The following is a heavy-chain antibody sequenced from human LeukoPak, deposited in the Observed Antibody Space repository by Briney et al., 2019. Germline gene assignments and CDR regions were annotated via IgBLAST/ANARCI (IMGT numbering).Heavy chain of an antibody. Sequence: SVKVSCKASGGTFSSYAISWVRQAPGQGLEWTGRIIPIFGIANYAQKFQGRVTITADKSTSTAYMELSSLRSEDTAVYYCAKTGDLYYYYGMDVWGQGTTVTVSS. CDR2: IIPIFGIA. V-gene: IGHV1-69*04. CDR3: AKTGDLYYYYGMDV. J-gene: IGHJ6*02. CDR1: GGTFSSYA. D-gene: IGHD7-27*01.